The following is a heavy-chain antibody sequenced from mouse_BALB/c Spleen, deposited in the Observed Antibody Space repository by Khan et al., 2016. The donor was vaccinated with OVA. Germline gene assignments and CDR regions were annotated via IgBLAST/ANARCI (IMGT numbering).Heavy chain of an antibody. J-gene: IGHJ1*01. CDR2: INTYTEEP. V-gene: IGHV9-3-1*01. Sequence: QEVQSGPELKKPGETVKISCKASGYTFTNYGMNWVKQAPGKGLKWMGWINTYTEEPTYADDFKGRFAFSLETSASTAYLQINNLKNEDTATYFCASGGYWYFNVWGAGTTVTVSS. CDR3: ASGGYWYFNV. D-gene: IGHD1-1*02. CDR1: GYTFTNYG.